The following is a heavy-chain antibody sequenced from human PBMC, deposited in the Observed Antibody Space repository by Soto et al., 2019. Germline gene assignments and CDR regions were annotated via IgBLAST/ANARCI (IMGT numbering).Heavy chain of an antibody. CDR2: ISVRGDYR. CDR3: ANHGGFDF. J-gene: IGHJ3*01. Sequence: EGQLLQSGGGLVQPGESLRVSCAASGFTFSSSGMSWVRQAPGKGLEWVSSISVRGDYRYYADSVKGRFTISRDNSKNTRYLQMNSLTADDTAVYYCANHGGFDFWGQGTMVAVSS. D-gene: IGHD4-17*01. V-gene: IGHV3-23*01. CDR1: GFTFSSSG.